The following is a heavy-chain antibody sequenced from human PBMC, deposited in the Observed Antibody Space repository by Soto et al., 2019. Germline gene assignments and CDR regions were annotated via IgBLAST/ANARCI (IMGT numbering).Heavy chain of an antibody. J-gene: IGHJ4*02. D-gene: IGHD3-22*01. CDR3: AREEVVVITSPFDY. V-gene: IGHV3-30-3*01. CDR2: ISYDGSNK. Sequence: QVQLVESGGGVVQPGRSLRLSCAASGFTFSSYAMHWVRQAPGKGLEWVAVISYDGSNKYYADSVKGRFTISRDNSKNTLYLQMNSLRAEDTAVYYCAREEVVVITSPFDYWGQGTLVTVSS. CDR1: GFTFSSYA.